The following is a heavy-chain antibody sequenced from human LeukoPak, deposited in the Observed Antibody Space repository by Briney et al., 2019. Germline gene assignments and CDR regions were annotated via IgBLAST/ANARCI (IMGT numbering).Heavy chain of an antibody. Sequence: ASVKVSCKASGYTFTGYYIHWVRQAPGQGLEWMGWINPHSGGTNYAQKFQGRVTMTRDTSISTAYMELSRLRSDDTAVYYCARWGYSSGWYPDGDAFDIWGQGTMVTVSS. CDR3: ARWGYSSGWYPDGDAFDI. CDR1: GYTFTGYY. J-gene: IGHJ3*02. V-gene: IGHV1-2*02. CDR2: INPHSGGT. D-gene: IGHD6-19*01.